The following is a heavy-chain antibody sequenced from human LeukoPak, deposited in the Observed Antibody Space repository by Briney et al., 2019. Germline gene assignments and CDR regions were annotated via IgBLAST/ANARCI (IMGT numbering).Heavy chain of an antibody. J-gene: IGHJ4*02. V-gene: IGHV3-23*01. D-gene: IGHD3-10*01. CDR2: ISGSGDST. Sequence: GGSLRLSCAASGFTFSNYVMSWARQAPGKGLEWVSGISGSGDSTYYADSVKGRFTISRDNSKNTLYVQMNSLRAEDTAVYYCAKGHYYGSGSLDYWGQGTLVTVSS. CDR1: GFTFSNYV. CDR3: AKGHYYGSGSLDY.